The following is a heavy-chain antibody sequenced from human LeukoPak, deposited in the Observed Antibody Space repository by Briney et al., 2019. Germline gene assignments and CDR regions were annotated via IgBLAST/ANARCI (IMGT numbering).Heavy chain of an antibody. J-gene: IGHJ4*02. CDR1: GGTFSSYA. V-gene: IGHV1-69*13. Sequence: ASVKVSCKASGGTFSSYAISWVRQAPGRGLEWMGGIIPIFGTADYAQKFQGRVTITADESTSTAYMELSSLRSEDTAVYYCARGFKGPLVDFGGNDYWGQGTLVTVSS. CDR3: ARGFKGPLVDFGGNDY. CDR2: IIPIFGTA. D-gene: IGHD3-3*01.